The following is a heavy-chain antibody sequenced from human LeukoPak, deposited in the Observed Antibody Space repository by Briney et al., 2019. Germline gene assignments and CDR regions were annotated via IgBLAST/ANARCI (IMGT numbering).Heavy chain of an antibody. D-gene: IGHD1-1*01. J-gene: IGHJ3*02. Sequence: GGSLRLSCAASGFTFSNAWMSWVRQAPGKGLEWVGRIKSKTDGGTTDYAAPVKGRFTISRDDSKNTLYLQMNSLKTEDTAVYYCAKDMEQLERGAFDIWGQGTMVTVSS. CDR2: IKSKTDGGTT. CDR1: GFTFSNAW. V-gene: IGHV3-15*01. CDR3: AKDMEQLERGAFDI.